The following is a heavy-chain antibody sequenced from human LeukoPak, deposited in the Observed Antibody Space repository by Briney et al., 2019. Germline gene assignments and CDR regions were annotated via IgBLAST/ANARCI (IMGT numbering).Heavy chain of an antibody. CDR2: INPNSGGT. CDR3: ARSVGDCTNGVCSYYFDY. J-gene: IGHJ4*02. V-gene: IGHV1-2*02. Sequence: ASVKVSCKASGYTFTGYYMHWVRQAPGQGLEWMGWINPNSGGTNCAQKFQGRVTMTRDTSISTAYMELSRLRSDDTAVYYCARSVGDCTNGVCSYYFDYWGQGTLVTVSS. D-gene: IGHD2-8*01. CDR1: GYTFTGYY.